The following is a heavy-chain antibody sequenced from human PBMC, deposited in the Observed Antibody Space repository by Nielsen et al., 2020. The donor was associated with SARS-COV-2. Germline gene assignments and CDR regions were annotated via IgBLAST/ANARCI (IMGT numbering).Heavy chain of an antibody. CDR3: ARIQKHNYYSLGSYYFDF. J-gene: IGHJ4*02. CDR2: IYYSGNT. D-gene: IGHD3-10*01. CDR1: GGSISSGDYY. Sequence: SETLSLTCAVSGGSISSGDYYWSWTRQPPGKGLEWIGYIYYSGNTYYNPSLKSRLTISVDTSKNQLSLKLSSVTAADTAVYYCARIQKHNYYSLGSYYFDFWGQGTLVTVSS. V-gene: IGHV4-30-4*01.